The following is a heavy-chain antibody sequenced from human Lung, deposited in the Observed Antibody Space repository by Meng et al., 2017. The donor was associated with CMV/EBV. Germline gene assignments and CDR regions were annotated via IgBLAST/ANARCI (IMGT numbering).Heavy chain of an antibody. V-gene: IGHV3-7*01. CDR2: IKEDGSEK. Sequence: GESLKISCAASTFTFNDYWMSWVRQAPGKGLEWVANIKEDGSEKYYVDSVKGRFTISRDNAKNSLYLQMYSLRAEDTAVYYCARARGYGPRYYGMDVWGQGTTVTVPS. D-gene: IGHD5-18*01. J-gene: IGHJ6*02. CDR3: ARARGYGPRYYGMDV. CDR1: TFTFNDYW.